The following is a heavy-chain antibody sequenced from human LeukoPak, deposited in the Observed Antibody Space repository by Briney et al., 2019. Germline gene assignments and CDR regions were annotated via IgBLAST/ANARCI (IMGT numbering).Heavy chain of an antibody. CDR1: GFTFSSYG. J-gene: IGHJ4*02. CDR2: IWYDGSNK. CDR3: ARDSLWFGESSLDY. Sequence: GGSLRLSCAASGFTFSSYGMHWVRQAPGKGLEWVAVIWYDGSNKYYADSVKGRFTISRDNFKNTLYLQMNSLRAEDTAVYYCARDSLWFGESSLDYWGQGTLVTVSS. D-gene: IGHD3-10*01. V-gene: IGHV3-33*01.